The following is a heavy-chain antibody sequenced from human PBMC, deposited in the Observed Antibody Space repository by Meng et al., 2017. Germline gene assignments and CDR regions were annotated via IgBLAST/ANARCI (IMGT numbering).Heavy chain of an antibody. D-gene: IGHD2-21*02. CDR1: GFTFSSYW. CDR3: ARDREAYCGGDCYSDFDY. Sequence: GESLKISCAASGFTFSSYWMSWVRQAPGKGLEWVANIKQDGSEKYYVDSVKGRFTISRDNAKNSLYLQMNSLRAEDTAVYYCARDREAYCGGDCYSDFDYWGQGTLVTVSS. CDR2: IKQDGSEK. J-gene: IGHJ4*02. V-gene: IGHV3-7*01.